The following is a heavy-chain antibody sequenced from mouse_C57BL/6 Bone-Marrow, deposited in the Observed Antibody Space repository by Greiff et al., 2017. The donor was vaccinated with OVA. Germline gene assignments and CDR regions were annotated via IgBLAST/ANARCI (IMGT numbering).Heavy chain of an antibody. CDR1: GYTFTGYW. J-gene: IGHJ2*01. CDR2: ILPGSVST. CDR3: AREGGYYGNGFDY. V-gene: IGHV1-9*01. Sequence: LVESGAELMKPGASVKLSCKATGYTFTGYWIEWVKQRPGHGLEWIGEILPGSVSTNYNEKFKGKATFTADTSSNTAYMQLSRLTTEDSAIYDCAREGGYYGNGFDYWGQGTTLTVSS. D-gene: IGHD2-1*01.